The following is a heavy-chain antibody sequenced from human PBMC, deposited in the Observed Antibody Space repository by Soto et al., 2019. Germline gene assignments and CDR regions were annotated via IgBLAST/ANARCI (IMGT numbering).Heavy chain of an antibody. CDR1: GFTFNDDY. V-gene: IGHV3-11*06. D-gene: IGHD4-17*01. CDR3: VKSRWLYAIDY. CDR2: ISSSLTYV. Sequence: GSLRLSCTASGFTFNDDYMGWIRLAPGKGLEWVSFISSSLTYVKYADSVKGRSTISRDNAKDSLSLQMNSLIAEYTAVSNCVKSRWLYAIDYWGHGILVTVSS. J-gene: IGHJ4*01.